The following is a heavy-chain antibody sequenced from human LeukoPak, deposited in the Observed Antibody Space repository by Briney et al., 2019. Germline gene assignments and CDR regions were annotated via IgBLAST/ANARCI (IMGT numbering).Heavy chain of an antibody. D-gene: IGHD3-3*01. CDR3: ARDFWSGGCMDV. CDR1: GYTFTGYY. Sequence: ASVKVSCKASGYTFTGYYMHWVRQAPGQGLEWMGWINPNSGGTNYAQKFQGRVTMTRDTSISTAYMELSRLRSDDTAVYYCARDFWSGGCMDVWGQGTTVTVSS. J-gene: IGHJ6*02. CDR2: INPNSGGT. V-gene: IGHV1-2*02.